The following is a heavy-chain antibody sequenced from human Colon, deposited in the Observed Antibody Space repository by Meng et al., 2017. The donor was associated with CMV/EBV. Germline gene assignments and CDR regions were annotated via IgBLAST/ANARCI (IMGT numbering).Heavy chain of an antibody. CDR2: VSESGART. D-gene: IGHD3-10*01. Sequence: GGSLRLSCAASGFTFSTYAMSWVRQAPGKGLEWVSGVSESGARTFYADSVKGRFTISRDDSKNMLYLQMNSLRADDTALYYCAKDVGGSSVEYFQHWGQGTLVTVSS. V-gene: IGHV3-23*01. J-gene: IGHJ1*01. CDR3: AKDVGGSSVEYFQH. CDR1: GFTFSTYA.